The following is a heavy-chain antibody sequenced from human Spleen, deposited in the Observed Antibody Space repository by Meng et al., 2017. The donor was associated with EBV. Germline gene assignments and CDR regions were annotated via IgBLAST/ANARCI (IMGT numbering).Heavy chain of an antibody. J-gene: IGHJ4*02. V-gene: IGHV4-39*07. CDR1: GDSLSRSYYY. CDR3: ARDRGDTNAYDFDY. D-gene: IGHD5-18*01. Sequence: PLQEAGPGLGEPSETLSLSCSVSGDSLSRSYYYWVWIRQPPGKGLEWIGSMSYGGNTYYKPSLKSRVTISVDTSKNQISLQLSSVTAADTAVYYCARDRGDTNAYDFDYWGQGTLVTVSS. CDR2: MSYGGNT.